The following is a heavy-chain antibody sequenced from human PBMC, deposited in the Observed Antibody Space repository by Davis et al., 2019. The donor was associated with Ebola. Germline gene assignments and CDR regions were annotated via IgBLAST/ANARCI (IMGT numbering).Heavy chain of an antibody. J-gene: IGHJ4*02. Sequence: SLKISCAASGFTFDDYAMHWVRQAPGKGLEWVSGISWNSGSIGYADSVKGRFTISRDNAKNSLYLQMNSLRAEDMALYYCAKASGFSVAGPTDFDYWGQGTLVTVSS. CDR3: AKASGFSVAGPTDFDY. V-gene: IGHV3-9*03. CDR2: ISWNSGSI. D-gene: IGHD6-19*01. CDR1: GFTFDDYA.